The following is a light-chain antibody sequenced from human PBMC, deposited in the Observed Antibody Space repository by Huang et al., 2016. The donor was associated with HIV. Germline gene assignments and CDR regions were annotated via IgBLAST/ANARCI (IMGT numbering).Light chain of an antibody. Sequence: EIVMTQSPATLSVSPGERATLSCRASQSVSSRLAWYQQKPGQAPRLLIYGASTRATGIPARFSGSGCGREFTLTISSLLSEDFAVYYCQQYNNWPPWTFGQGTKVEIK. CDR2: GAS. J-gene: IGKJ1*01. CDR3: QQYNNWPPWT. V-gene: IGKV3-15*01. CDR1: QSVSSR.